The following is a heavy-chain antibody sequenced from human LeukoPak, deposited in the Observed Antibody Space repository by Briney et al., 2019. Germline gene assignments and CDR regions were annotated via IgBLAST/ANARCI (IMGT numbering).Heavy chain of an antibody. V-gene: IGHV3-53*01. CDR1: GFTVSSNY. D-gene: IGHD2-21*01. CDR3: ARGIQGYYFDY. J-gene: IGHJ4*02. Sequence: GGSLRLSCAASGFTVSSNYMSWVRQAPGKGLEWVSVIYSGGSTYYAASVKGRFTISRDNSKNTLYLQMNSLRAEDTAVYYCARGIQGYYFDYWGQGTLVTVSS. CDR2: IYSGGST.